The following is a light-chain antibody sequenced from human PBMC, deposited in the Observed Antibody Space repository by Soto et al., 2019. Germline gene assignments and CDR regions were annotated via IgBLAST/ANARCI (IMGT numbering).Light chain of an antibody. CDR2: EVT. Sequence: QSVLTQPASVSGSPGQSITISCTGTSSDVGGYDFVSWYQQHPGKAPKLMIYEVTNRPSGVSNRFSGSKSGNTASLTISGRQAEDEADYYCSSYTSSNTLPIFGTGTKLTVL. V-gene: IGLV2-14*01. CDR1: SSDVGGYDF. J-gene: IGLJ1*01. CDR3: SSYTSSNTLPI.